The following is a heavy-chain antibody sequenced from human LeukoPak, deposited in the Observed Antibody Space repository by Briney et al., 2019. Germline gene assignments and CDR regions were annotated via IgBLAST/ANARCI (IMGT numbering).Heavy chain of an antibody. Sequence: GGSLRLSCAASGFTFSSRAMGWVRQAPGKGLEWVSPISGSGSSTYYADSVKGRFTISRDNSKSTLYLQMNSLRAEDTAVYYCAKGVAVASPYYFDYWGQGTLVTVSS. CDR1: GFTFSSRA. CDR3: AKGVAVASPYYFDY. J-gene: IGHJ4*02. CDR2: ISGSGSST. V-gene: IGHV3-23*01. D-gene: IGHD6-19*01.